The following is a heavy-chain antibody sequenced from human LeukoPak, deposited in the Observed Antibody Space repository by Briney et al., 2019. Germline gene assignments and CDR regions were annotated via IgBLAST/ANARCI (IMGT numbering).Heavy chain of an antibody. CDR3: ATGLDDYAWGSYRYTNPYFAN. CDR1: GFTFSRFA. Sequence: GGSLRLSCAASGFTFSRFAMNWIRQAPGKGLEWVSGITGYGGSTDYPDSVKGRFTMSRDNSKNTLYLQMNSLRVEDTAVYYCATGLDDYAWGSYRYTNPYFANWGQGTPVTVSS. V-gene: IGHV3-23*01. D-gene: IGHD3-16*02. CDR2: ITGYGGST. J-gene: IGHJ4*02.